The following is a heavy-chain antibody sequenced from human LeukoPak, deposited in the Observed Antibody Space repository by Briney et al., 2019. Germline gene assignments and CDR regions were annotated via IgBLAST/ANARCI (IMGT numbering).Heavy chain of an antibody. CDR1: GGSISSSSYY. CDR3: ARHSGYESYYFDY. V-gene: IGHV4-39*01. CDR2: IYYSGRT. J-gene: IGHJ4*02. Sequence: SETLSLTCTVSGGSISSSSYYWGWIRQPPGKGLEWIGSIYYSGRTYYTPSLKSRVTISVDTSKNQFSLKLSSVTAADTAVYCCARHSGYESYYFDYWGQGTLVTVSS. D-gene: IGHD5-12*01.